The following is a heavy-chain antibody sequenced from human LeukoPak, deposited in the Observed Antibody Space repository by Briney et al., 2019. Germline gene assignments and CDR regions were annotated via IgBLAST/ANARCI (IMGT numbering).Heavy chain of an antibody. CDR3: ARARQYRGIDY. D-gene: IGHD3-10*01. V-gene: IGHV1-18*01. CDR2: ISPYHGNT. CDR1: GYTFTTYG. Sequence: ASVKVSCKASGYTFTTYGISWVRQAPGQGLEWMGWISPYHGNTNYPQNLQGRVTMTTDTSTSTAYMELRSLRSDDTAVYYCARARQYRGIDYWGQGTLVTVSS. J-gene: IGHJ4*02.